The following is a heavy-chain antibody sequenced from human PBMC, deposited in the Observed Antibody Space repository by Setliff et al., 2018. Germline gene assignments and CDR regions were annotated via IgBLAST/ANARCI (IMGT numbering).Heavy chain of an antibody. CDR1: GYTFAGYY. J-gene: IGHJ6*02. CDR3: ARGGLGGYGLYYYYYGMDV. D-gene: IGHD5-12*01. Sequence: ASVNVSCKASGYTFAGYYMHWVRQAPGQGLEWMGWINPNSGGANYAQKFQGRVTMTRDTSISTGYMELSRLRSDDTAVYYCARGGLGGYGLYYYYYGMDVWGQGTTVTVSS. CDR2: INPNSGGA. V-gene: IGHV1-2*02.